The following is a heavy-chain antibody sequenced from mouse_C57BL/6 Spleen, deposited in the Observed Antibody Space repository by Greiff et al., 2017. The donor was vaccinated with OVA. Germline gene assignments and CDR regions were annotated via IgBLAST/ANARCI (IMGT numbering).Heavy chain of an antibody. D-gene: IGHD2-3*01. Sequence: VQLVESGPELVKPGASVKISCKASGYAFSSSWMNWVKQRPGQGLEWIGRIYPGDGDTNYNGKFKGKATLTADKSSSTAYMQLSSLTSEDSAVYFCARDGYIYYYAMDYWGQGTSVTVSS. V-gene: IGHV1-82*01. CDR3: ARDGYIYYYAMDY. CDR1: GYAFSSSW. J-gene: IGHJ4*01. CDR2: IYPGDGDT.